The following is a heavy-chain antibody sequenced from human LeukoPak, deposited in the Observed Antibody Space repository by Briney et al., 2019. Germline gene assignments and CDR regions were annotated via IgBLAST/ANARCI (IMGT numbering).Heavy chain of an antibody. J-gene: IGHJ6*03. V-gene: IGHV4-59*01. CDR3: ARHTYYYDSSGLYYYYYMDV. CDR2: ISYSGTT. D-gene: IGHD3-22*01. Sequence: SETLSLTCTVSGDPISNYYWSWIRQPPGKGLEWIGYISYSGTTNYNPSLRSRVTISRDTSKNQFSLKLSSVTAADSAVHFCARHTYYYDSSGLYYYYYMDVWGKGTTVTVSS. CDR1: GDPISNYY.